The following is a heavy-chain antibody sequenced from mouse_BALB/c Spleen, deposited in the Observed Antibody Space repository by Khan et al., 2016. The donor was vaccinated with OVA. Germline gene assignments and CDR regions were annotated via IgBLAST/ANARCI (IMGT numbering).Heavy chain of an antibody. D-gene: IGHD1-1*01. J-gene: IGHJ3*01. CDR2: IDPSKSET. Sequence: VQLQESGPELVRPGASVKMSCKASGYTFTSFWINWVKQRPGQGLEWIGMIDPSKSETRLNQKFKDKATLNVDKSSNTAYMQLSRLTSEDSAVYYCTRGGYGSPFAYWGQGTLVTVSA. V-gene: IGHV1S127*01. CDR3: TRGGYGSPFAY. CDR1: GYTFTSFW.